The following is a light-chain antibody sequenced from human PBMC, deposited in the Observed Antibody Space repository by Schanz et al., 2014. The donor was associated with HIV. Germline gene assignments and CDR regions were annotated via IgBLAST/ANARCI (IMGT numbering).Light chain of an antibody. J-gene: IGKJ1*01. CDR1: QSIDNW. V-gene: IGKV1-5*03. CDR3: QQFNSYPLT. Sequence: DIQMTQSPSTLSASIGDRVTITCRASQSIDNWLAWYQQKPGRAPKLLIYKASTLEPGVPSTFSGSGSGTEFTLTITSLQPEDFATYYCQQFNSYPLTFGQGTKVAIK. CDR2: KAS.